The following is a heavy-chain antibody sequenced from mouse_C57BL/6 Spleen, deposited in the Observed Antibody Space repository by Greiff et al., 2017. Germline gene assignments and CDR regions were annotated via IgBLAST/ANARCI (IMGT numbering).Heavy chain of an antibody. Sequence: QVQLKESGAELVMPGASVKLSCKASGYTFTSYWMHWVKQRPGQGLEWIGEIDPSDSYTNYNQKFKGKSTLAVDKSSSTAYMQLSNLTSEDSAVYYCARDDYYRTYLDYWGQGTSLTVSS. D-gene: IGHD1-1*01. CDR2: IDPSDSYT. J-gene: IGHJ2*02. CDR3: ARDDYYRTYLDY. CDR1: GYTFTSYW. V-gene: IGHV1-69*01.